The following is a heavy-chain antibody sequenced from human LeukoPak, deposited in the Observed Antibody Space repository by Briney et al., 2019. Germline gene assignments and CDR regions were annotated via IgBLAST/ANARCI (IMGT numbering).Heavy chain of an antibody. CDR2: IYYSGST. J-gene: IGHJ3*02. V-gene: IGHV4-59*01. D-gene: IGHD3-10*01. CDR1: GGSISSYY. CDR3: ARITTNYYGSGHDAFDI. Sequence: PSETLSLTCTVSGGSISSYYWSWIRQPPGKGLEWIGYIYYSGSTNYNPSLKSRVTISVDTSKNQFSLKLSSVTAADTAVYYCARITTNYYGSGHDAFDIWGQGTMVTVSS.